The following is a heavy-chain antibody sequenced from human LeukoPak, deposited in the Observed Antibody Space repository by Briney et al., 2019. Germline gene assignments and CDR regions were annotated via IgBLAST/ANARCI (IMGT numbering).Heavy chain of an antibody. D-gene: IGHD2-15*01. CDR1: GGSISSYY. CDR2: IYYSGST. J-gene: IGHJ6*02. Sequence: SETLSLTCTVSGGSISSYYWSWIRQPPGKGLEWIGYIYYSGSTNYNPSLKSRVTISVDTSKNQFSLKLSSVTAADTAVYYCASTRIVSYYYYGMDVWGQGTTVTVS. V-gene: IGHV4-59*01. CDR3: ASTRIVSYYYYGMDV.